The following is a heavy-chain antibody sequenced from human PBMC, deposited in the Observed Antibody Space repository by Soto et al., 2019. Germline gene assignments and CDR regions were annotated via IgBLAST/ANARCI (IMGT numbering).Heavy chain of an antibody. CDR2: IIPIFGTA. J-gene: IGHJ5*02. CDR3: ASLHCSSTSCQPNNLFAP. Sequence: SVKVSCKASGGTFSSYAISWVRQAPGQGLEWMGGIIPIFGTANYAQKFQGRVTITADKSTSTAYMELSSLRSEDTAVYYCASLHCSSTSCQPNNLFAPWGQGPMVTVSS. V-gene: IGHV1-69*06. CDR1: GGTFSSYA. D-gene: IGHD2-2*01.